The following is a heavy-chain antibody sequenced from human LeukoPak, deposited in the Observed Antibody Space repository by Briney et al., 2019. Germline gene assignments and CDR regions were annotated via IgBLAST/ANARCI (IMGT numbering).Heavy chain of an antibody. J-gene: IGHJ6*02. V-gene: IGHV3-66*01. Sequence: GGSLRLSCAASGFTVSSNYMSWVRQAPGKGLEWVSVIYSGGSTYYADSVKGRFTISRDNSKNTLYLQMNSLRAEDTAVYYCAKEGALYYYYGMDVWGQGTTVTVSS. CDR3: AKEGALYYYYGMDV. CDR2: IYSGGST. D-gene: IGHD1-26*01. CDR1: GFTVSSNY.